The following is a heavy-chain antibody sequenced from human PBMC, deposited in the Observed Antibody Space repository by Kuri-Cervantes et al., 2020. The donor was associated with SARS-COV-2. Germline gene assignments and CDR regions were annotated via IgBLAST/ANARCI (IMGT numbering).Heavy chain of an antibody. D-gene: IGHD2-15*01. Sequence: GSLRLSCAVYGGSFSGYYWSWIRQPPGKGLEWIGYIYYSGSTNYNPSLKSRVTISVDTSKNQFSLKLSSVTAADTAVYYCARGDCSGGSSYFDYWGQGTLVTVSS. CDR2: IYYSGST. V-gene: IGHV4-59*01. CDR3: ARGDCSGGSSYFDY. CDR1: GGSFSGYY. J-gene: IGHJ4*02.